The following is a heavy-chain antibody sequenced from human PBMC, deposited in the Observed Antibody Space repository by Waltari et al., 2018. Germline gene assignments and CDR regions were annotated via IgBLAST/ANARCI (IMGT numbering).Heavy chain of an antibody. J-gene: IGHJ3*02. CDR3: ARREHDYDYVGGSYRRVIDTFDI. CDR1: GDKFSTYW. V-gene: IGHV5-51*03. Sequence: EVRLVQSGAEVKKPGESLKISCKGSGDKFSTYWIGWVRQMPGTGLEWMGIIYVGDSETRYSPSFRGQVTMSADKSITTAYLQWSNLKASDTAMYYCARREHDYDYVGGSYRRVIDTFDIWGQGTRVTVSS. CDR2: IYVGDSET. D-gene: IGHD3-16*02.